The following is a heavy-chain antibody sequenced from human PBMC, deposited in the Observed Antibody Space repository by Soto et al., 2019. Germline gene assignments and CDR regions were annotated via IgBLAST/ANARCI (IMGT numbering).Heavy chain of an antibody. Sequence: PGGSLRLSCAASGFIFSSYWMHWVRQAPGKGLVWVSRINSDGSSTSYADSVKGRFTISRDNVKNTLYLQMNSLRAEDTAVYYCARAQYSGYDYAYFDYWGQGTLVTVSS. CDR1: GFIFSSYW. CDR3: ARAQYSGYDYAYFDY. D-gene: IGHD5-12*01. V-gene: IGHV3-74*01. CDR2: INSDGSST. J-gene: IGHJ4*02.